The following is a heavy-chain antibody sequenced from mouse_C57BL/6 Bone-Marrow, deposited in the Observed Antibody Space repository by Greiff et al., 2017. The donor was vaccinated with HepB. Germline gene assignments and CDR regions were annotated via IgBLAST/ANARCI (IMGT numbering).Heavy chain of an antibody. J-gene: IGHJ2*01. Sequence: EVKVEESGPGLVKPSQSLSLTCSVTGYSITSGYYWNWIRQFPGNKLEWMGYISYDGSNNYNPALKNRISITRDTSQNQFFLKLNSVTTEDTATYYCAREYDGYYFDYWGQGTTLTVSS. CDR2: ISYDGSN. D-gene: IGHD2-3*01. CDR3: AREYDGYYFDY. CDR1: GYSITSGYY. V-gene: IGHV3-6*01.